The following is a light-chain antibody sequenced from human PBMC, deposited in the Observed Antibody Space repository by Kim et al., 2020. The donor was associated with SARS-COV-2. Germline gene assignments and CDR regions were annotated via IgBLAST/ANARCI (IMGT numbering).Light chain of an antibody. CDR3: QQYVDSPYS. CDR2: AAS. V-gene: IGKV3-20*01. Sequence: LYPAQTDLLTFRASQSVTANFLAWYQQNPGQAPRLLIYAASSRATGIPDRFSGSGSGADFTLTISRLEPEDFAVYYCQQYVDSPYSFGQGTKLEI. CDR1: QSVTANF. J-gene: IGKJ2*01.